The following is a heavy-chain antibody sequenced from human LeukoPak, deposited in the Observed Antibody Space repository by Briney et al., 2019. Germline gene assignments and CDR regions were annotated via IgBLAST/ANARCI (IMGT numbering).Heavy chain of an antibody. V-gene: IGHV3-33*08. D-gene: IGHD6-13*01. J-gene: IGHJ3*02. CDR2: ISYDGSNK. CDR1: GFTFSSYA. Sequence: PGRSLRLSCAASGFTFSSYAMHWVRQAPGKGLEWVAVISYDGSNKYYADSVKGRFTISRDNAKNSLYLQMNSLRAEDTAVYYCARGPAGTGAFDIWGQGTMVTVSS. CDR3: ARGPAGTGAFDI.